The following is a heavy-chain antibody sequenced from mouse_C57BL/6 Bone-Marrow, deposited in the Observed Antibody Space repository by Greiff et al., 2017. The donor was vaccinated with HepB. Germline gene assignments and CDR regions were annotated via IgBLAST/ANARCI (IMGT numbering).Heavy chain of an antibody. D-gene: IGHD1-1*01. CDR3: ASSHYGSRGYYAMDY. CDR2: IHPNSGST. J-gene: IGHJ4*01. CDR1: GYTFTSYW. V-gene: IGHV1-64*01. Sequence: VQLQQPGAELVKPGASVKLSCKASGYTFTSYWMHWVKQRPGQGLEWIGMIHPNSGSTNYNEKFKSKATLTVDKSSSTAYMQLSSLTSEDSAVYYCASSHYGSRGYYAMDYWGQGTSVTVSS.